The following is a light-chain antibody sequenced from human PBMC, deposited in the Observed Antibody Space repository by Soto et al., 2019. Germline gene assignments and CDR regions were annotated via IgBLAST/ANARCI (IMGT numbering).Light chain of an antibody. CDR2: GAS. CDR1: QTVSSNY. V-gene: IGKV3-20*01. J-gene: IGKJ5*01. Sequence: EIVLTQSPGTLSLSPGERATLSCRASQTVSSNYLAWCQQRPGQAPRLLIYGASTRAAGIPDRFSGSGSGTDFTLTINRLEPEDSAVYFCQQYTGPPTTFGQGTRLEI. CDR3: QQYTGPPTT.